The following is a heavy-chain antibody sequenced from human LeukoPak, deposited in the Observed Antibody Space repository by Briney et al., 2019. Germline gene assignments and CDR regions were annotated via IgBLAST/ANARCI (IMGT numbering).Heavy chain of an antibody. CDR2: IIPIFGTA. V-gene: IGHV1-69*06. CDR1: GGTFSSYA. CDR3: ASGILTGYYPHYMDV. J-gene: IGHJ6*03. D-gene: IGHD3-9*01. Sequence: RASVKVSCKASGGTFSSYAISWVRQAPGQGLEWMGGIIPIFGTANYAQKFQGRVTITADKSTSTAYMELSSLRSEDTAVYYCASGILTGYYPHYMDVWGKGTTVTISS.